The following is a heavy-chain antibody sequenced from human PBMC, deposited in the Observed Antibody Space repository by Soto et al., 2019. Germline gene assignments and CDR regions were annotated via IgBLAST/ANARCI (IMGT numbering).Heavy chain of an antibody. D-gene: IGHD3-16*01. CDR3: AVRGPRRGIYLRRPSLDGMDL. J-gene: IGHJ6*02. CDR1: VYTITSYY. CDR2: MNPNSGNT. V-gene: IGHV1-8*01. Sequence: ASIKVSCKASVYTITSYYINWGRQATGQGPEWMGWMNPNSGNTGYAQKFQGRVTMTRNTSISTAYMELSSLRSEDTAVYYCAVRGPRRGIYLRRPSLDGMDLWGQGSAVTVSS.